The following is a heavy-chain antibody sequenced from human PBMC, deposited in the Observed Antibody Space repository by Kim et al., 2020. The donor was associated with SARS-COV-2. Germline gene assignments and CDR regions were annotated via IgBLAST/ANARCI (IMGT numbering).Heavy chain of an antibody. CDR2: ISSSSSTV. V-gene: IGHV3-48*02. CDR3: ARDRAGCYNLFYFDN. J-gene: IGHJ4*01. D-gene: IGHD5-12*01. Sequence: GGSLRLSCAVSGFTFSNYRMDWVRQAPGKGLEWLSYISSSSSTVDYADSVKGRFTISRDNARNTLYLQMNDLRDDDTAVYYCARDRAGCYNLFYFDNWG. CDR1: GFTFSNYR.